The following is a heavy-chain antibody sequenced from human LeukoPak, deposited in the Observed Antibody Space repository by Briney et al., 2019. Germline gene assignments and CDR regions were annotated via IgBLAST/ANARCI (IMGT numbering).Heavy chain of an antibody. V-gene: IGHV3-48*03. CDR1: GFTFSSYE. CDR2: ISSSGSAI. J-gene: IGHJ4*02. D-gene: IGHD6-19*01. CDR3: ARGGSLGY. Sequence: PGGSLSISCAASGFTFSSYEMNWVRQAPGKGLEWVSKISSSGSAIYYADSVKGRFTISRDNAKSTLYLQMNSLRVEDTAVYYCARGGSLGYWGQGTLVTLCS.